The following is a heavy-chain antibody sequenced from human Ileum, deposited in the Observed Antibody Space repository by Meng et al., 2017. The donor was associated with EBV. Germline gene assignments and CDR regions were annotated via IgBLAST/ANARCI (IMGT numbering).Heavy chain of an antibody. V-gene: IGHV4-39*01. CDR2: IYYSGRT. CDR1: GGPINSRSYY. J-gene: IGHJ5*02. Sequence: ESGRGLVSPSETLALTCTVSGGPINSRSYYWGWIRQPPGKGLEWIGSIYYSGRTYYNPSLKSRVTISVDTSKNQFSLKLSSVTAADTAVYYCARPIAAAGWFDPWGQGTLVTVAS. D-gene: IGHD6-13*01. CDR3: ARPIAAAGWFDP.